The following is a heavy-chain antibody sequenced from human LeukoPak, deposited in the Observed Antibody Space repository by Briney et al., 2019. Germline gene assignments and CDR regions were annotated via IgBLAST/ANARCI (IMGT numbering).Heavy chain of an antibody. J-gene: IGHJ6*02. CDR1: GFTFSSYA. CDR2: ISYDGSNK. CDR3: ARAQYYYGSGEYYYYYYGMDV. Sequence: GSLRLSCAASGFTFSSYAMHWVRQAPGKGLEWVAVISYDGSNKYYADSVKARFTISRDNSKNTLYLQMNSLRAEDTAVYYCARAQYYYGSGEYYYYYYGMDVWGQGTTVTVSS. D-gene: IGHD3-10*01. V-gene: IGHV3-30-3*01.